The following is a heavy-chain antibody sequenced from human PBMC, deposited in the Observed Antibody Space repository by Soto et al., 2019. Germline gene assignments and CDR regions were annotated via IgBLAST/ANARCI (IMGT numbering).Heavy chain of an antibody. D-gene: IGHD1-26*01. CDR1: GYTFTSYA. J-gene: IGHJ4*02. CDR3: ARVGGVGATTFFDY. V-gene: IGHV1-3*01. CDR2: INAGNGNT. Sequence: ASVKVSCKASGYTFTSYAMHWVRQAPGQRLEWMGWINAGNGNTKYSQKFQGRVTITRDTSASTAYMELSSLRSEDTAVYYCARVGGVGATTFFDYWGQGTLVTVSS.